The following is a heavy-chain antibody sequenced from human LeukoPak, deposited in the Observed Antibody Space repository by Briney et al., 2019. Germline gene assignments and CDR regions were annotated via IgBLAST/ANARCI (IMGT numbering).Heavy chain of an antibody. V-gene: IGHV4-59*01. CDR1: GGSISSYY. CDR3: ARGYDFWRINDY. Sequence: SEPLSLTCTVSGGSISSYYWSWIRQPPGKGLEWIGYINYSGSTKYNPSLKSRVTLPVDTSKNQFSLKLSSVTAADTAVYYCARGYDFWRINDYWGQGTLVTVSS. D-gene: IGHD3-3*01. CDR2: INYSGST. J-gene: IGHJ4*02.